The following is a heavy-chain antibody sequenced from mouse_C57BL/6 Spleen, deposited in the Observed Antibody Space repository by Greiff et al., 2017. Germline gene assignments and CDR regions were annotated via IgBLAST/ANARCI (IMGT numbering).Heavy chain of an antibody. D-gene: IGHD1-1*01. Sequence: EVQRVESGPGLVKPSQSLSLTCSVTGYSITSGYYWNWIRQFPGNKLEWMGYISYDGSNNYNPSLKNRISITRDTSKNQFFLKLNSVTTEDTATYYCARDGEITTVVDAMDYWGQGTSVTVSS. CDR1: GYSITSGYY. CDR2: ISYDGSN. J-gene: IGHJ4*01. V-gene: IGHV3-6*01. CDR3: ARDGEITTVVDAMDY.